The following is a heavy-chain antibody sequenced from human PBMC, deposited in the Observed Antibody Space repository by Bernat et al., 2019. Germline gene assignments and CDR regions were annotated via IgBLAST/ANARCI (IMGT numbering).Heavy chain of an antibody. CDR1: GFTFSSYG. CDR3: AKDLSRPYYFDY. Sequence: EVQLVESGGGLVQPGGSLRLSCVASGFTFSSYGMSWVRQAPGKGLEWVSAISGSGAGTYSADSVKGRFTLSRDNSKNTLYLQMNSLRAEDTAVYYCAKDLSRPYYFDYWGQGTLVTVSS. J-gene: IGHJ4*02. D-gene: IGHD2/OR15-2a*01. CDR2: ISGSGAGT. V-gene: IGHV3-23*04.